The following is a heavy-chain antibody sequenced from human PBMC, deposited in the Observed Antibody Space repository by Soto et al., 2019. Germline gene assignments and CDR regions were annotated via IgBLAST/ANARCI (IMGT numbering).Heavy chain of an antibody. Sequence: GASVKVXCKASGYTFTSYGISWVRQAPGQGLEWMGWISAYNGNTNYAQKLQGRVTMTTDTSTSTAYMELRSLRSDDTAVYYCASVPSGWYYFDYWGQGTLVTVSS. V-gene: IGHV1-18*01. D-gene: IGHD6-19*01. CDR2: ISAYNGNT. CDR1: GYTFTSYG. J-gene: IGHJ4*02. CDR3: ASVPSGWYYFDY.